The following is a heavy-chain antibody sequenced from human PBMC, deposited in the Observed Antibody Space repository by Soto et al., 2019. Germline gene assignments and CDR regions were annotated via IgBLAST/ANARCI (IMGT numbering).Heavy chain of an antibody. J-gene: IGHJ4*02. CDR2: VNPNNGDT. CDR1: GYTFSNYD. CDR3: AKVSRKGSAIDFDY. D-gene: IGHD3-10*01. Sequence: QVQLVQSGAELKKPGASVKVSCKASGYTFSNYDMNWVRQGTGQGPEWIGWVNPNNGDTGYAQKFQGRVTLTTDISTTTAYMVLTSLRSEDTAIYYCAKVSRKGSAIDFDYWGQGTLITVSS. V-gene: IGHV1-8*01.